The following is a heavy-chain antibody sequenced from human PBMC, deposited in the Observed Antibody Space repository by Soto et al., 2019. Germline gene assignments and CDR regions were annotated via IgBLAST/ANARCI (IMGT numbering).Heavy chain of an antibody. Sequence: PSETLSLTCAVSGGSISSSVWWSWVRQPPGKGLEWIGEIFQSGSTNYNPSLKSRVSISVDKSKNQFSLKVSSVTAADTAVYYCASTQYGGNSSGAFDIWGQGTMVTVSS. CDR2: IFQSGST. V-gene: IGHV4-4*02. CDR3: ASTQYGGNSSGAFDI. CDR1: GGSISSSVW. D-gene: IGHD2-21*02. J-gene: IGHJ3*02.